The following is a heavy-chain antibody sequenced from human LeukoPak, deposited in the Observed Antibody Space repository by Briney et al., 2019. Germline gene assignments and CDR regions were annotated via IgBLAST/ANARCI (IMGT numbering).Heavy chain of an antibody. CDR1: AFTFNTYG. J-gene: IGHJ3*02. V-gene: IGHV3-30*02. CDR3: AKDFQAVAATPDAFDI. Sequence: PGGSLRLSCAASAFTFNTYGMNWVRQAPGKGLEWVAFIRSDGSNKYHADSVKGRFTISRDNSKNTLYLQMSSVRVEDTAVYYCAKDFQAVAATPDAFDIWGQGTMVTVSS. D-gene: IGHD6-19*01. CDR2: IRSDGSNK.